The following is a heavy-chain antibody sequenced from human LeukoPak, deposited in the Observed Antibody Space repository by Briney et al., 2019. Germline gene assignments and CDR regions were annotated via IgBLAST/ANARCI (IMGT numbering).Heavy chain of an antibody. J-gene: IGHJ3*02. CDR3: ARNSGNDDFDAFDI. V-gene: IGHV3-30*02. CDR2: VRYDGSNK. CDR1: GFTFSNSG. Sequence: PGGSLRLSCAASGFTFSNSGMHWVRQAPGRGLEWVAYVRYDGSNKYYADSVKGRITISRDNSENTLYLQMNSVRTEDTAVYYCARNSGNDDFDAFDIWGQGTMVTVSS. D-gene: IGHD1-26*01.